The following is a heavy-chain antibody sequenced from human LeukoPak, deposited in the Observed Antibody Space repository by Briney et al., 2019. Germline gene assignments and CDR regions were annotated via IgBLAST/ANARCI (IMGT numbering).Heavy chain of an antibody. CDR2: IYHSGST. J-gene: IGHJ4*02. D-gene: IGHD3-10*01. CDR3: ARGPDMVRPYYFDY. Sequence: SETLSLTCTVSGYSISSGYYWGWIRQPPGKGLEWIGSIYHSGSTYYNPSLKSRVTISVDTSKNQFSLKLSSVTAADTAVYYCARGPDMVRPYYFDYWGQGTLVTVSS. V-gene: IGHV4-38-2*02. CDR1: GYSISSGYY.